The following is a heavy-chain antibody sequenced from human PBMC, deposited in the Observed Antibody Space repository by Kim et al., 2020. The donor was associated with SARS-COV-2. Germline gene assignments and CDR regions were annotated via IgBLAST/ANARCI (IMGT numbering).Heavy chain of an antibody. V-gene: IGHV3-33*01. J-gene: IGHJ4*02. Sequence: GGSLRLSCAASGFTFSSYGMHWVRQAPGKGLEWMAVIWYDGSNKYYADSVKGRFTISRDNSKNTLYLQMNSLRAEDTAVYYCARDLGSGSYSGLDYWGQGTLVTVSS. D-gene: IGHD3-10*01. CDR1: GFTFSSYG. CDR2: IWYDGSNK. CDR3: ARDLGSGSYSGLDY.